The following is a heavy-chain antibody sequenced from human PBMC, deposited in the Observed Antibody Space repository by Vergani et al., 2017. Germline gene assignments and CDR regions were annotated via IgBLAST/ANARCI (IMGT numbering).Heavy chain of an antibody. CDR2: FDPEDGET. CDR1: GYTLTELS. D-gene: IGHD3-10*01. Sequence: QVQLVQSGAEVKKPGASVKVSCKVSGYTLTELSMHWVRQAPGKGLEWMGGFDPEDGETIYAQKFQGRVTMTEDTSTDTAYMELSSLRSEDTAAYYCATVWRGFGELFYNGSFDYWGQGTLVTVSS. J-gene: IGHJ4*02. CDR3: ATVWRGFGELFYNGSFDY. V-gene: IGHV1-24*01.